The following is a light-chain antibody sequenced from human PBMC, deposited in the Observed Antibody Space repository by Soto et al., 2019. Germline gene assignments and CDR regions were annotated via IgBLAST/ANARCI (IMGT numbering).Light chain of an antibody. J-gene: IGKJ2*01. CDR1: QVVSSNY. CDR2: GAS. Sequence: EVVLTQSPDTLSLSPGARATLSCRASQVVSSNYLAWYQQKPGQAPRLLIYGASSRATGIPDRFSGSGSGTDFTLTITTLDPEDFAVYFCQQYATLPVAFGQGTKLEIK. CDR3: QQYATLPVA. V-gene: IGKV3-20*01.